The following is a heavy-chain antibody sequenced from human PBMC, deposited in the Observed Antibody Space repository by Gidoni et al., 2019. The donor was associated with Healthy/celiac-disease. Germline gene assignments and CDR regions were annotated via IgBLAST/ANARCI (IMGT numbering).Heavy chain of an antibody. J-gene: IGHJ4*02. CDR1: GYTFTSYA. Sequence: QVQLVQSGAEVKKPGASVKVSCKASGYTFTSYAMHWVRQAPGQRLEWMGWINAGNGNTKYSQKFQGRVPITRDTSASTAYMELSSLRSEDTAVYYCARSSLREQWLVLGSYWGQGTLVTVSS. D-gene: IGHD6-19*01. CDR2: INAGNGNT. CDR3: ARSSLREQWLVLGSY. V-gene: IGHV1-3*01.